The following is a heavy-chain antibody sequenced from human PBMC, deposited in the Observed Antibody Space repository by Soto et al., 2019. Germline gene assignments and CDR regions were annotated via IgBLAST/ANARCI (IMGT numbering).Heavy chain of an antibody. D-gene: IGHD4-4*01. Sequence: QVQLVESGGGVVQPGRSLRLSCAASGFTFSSYAMHWVRQAPGKGLEWVAVISYDGSNKYYADSVKGRFTISRDNSKNMPYRHFISLRAVDTSEYCCARPLWREDYNCACFDLWGRGTLVTVSS. V-gene: IGHV3-30-3*01. CDR3: ARPLWREDYNCACFDL. CDR2: ISYDGSNK. J-gene: IGHJ2*01. CDR1: GFTFSSYA.